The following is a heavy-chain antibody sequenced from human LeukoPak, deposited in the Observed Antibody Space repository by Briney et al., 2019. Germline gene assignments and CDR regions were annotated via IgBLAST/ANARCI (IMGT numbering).Heavy chain of an antibody. CDR1: GFAFRNYA. J-gene: IGHJ4*02. CDR3: ARMFWATVY. CDR2: IRNNGDST. D-gene: IGHD4-11*01. Sequence: PGGSLRLSCAASGFAFRNYAMTWVRQAPGKGLEWVSGIRNNGDSTDYSDSVKGRFTISRDSSKNTLYLQMSSLRAEGTDLYYCARMFWATVYWGQGTLVTVSS. V-gene: IGHV3-23*01.